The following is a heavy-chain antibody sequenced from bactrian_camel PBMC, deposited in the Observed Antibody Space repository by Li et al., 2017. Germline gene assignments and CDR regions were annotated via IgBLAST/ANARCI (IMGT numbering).Heavy chain of an antibody. CDR2: IATGSGNT. Sequence: VQLVESGGGLVQPGGSLRLSCQVSGVTDSRNCMAWFRQAPGKEREGVARIATGSGNTYYADSVKGRFTISQDNAKNTVYLQMNSLTPEDTAMYYCAADSCPYWPAFDLRYTRSQAVWGQGTQVTV. V-gene: IGHV3S1*01. J-gene: IGHJ4*01. D-gene: IGHD1*01. CDR3: AADSCPYWPAFDLRYTRSQAV. CDR1: GVTDSRNC.